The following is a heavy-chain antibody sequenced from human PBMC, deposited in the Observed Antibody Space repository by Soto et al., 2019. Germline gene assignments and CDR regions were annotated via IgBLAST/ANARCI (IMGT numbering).Heavy chain of an antibody. CDR1: GYTFTSHD. V-gene: IGHV1-8*01. D-gene: IGHD4-17*01. CDR2: MNPNSGNT. J-gene: IGHJ4*02. Sequence: QVQLVQSGAEVKKSGASVKVSCKASGYTFTSHDINWVRQATGQGLEWMGWMNPNSGNTGYAQKFQGRVTMTRNTXXXXAXXXXXXXXXXXXXXXYCXXXXXXDYARFDYWGQGTLVTVSS. CDR3: XXXXXXDYARFDY.